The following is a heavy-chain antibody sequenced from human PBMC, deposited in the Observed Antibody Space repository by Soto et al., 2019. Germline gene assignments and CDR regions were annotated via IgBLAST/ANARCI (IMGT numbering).Heavy chain of an antibody. J-gene: IGHJ4*02. D-gene: IGHD3-16*02. Sequence: GGSLRLSCAASGFTFSSYAMHWVRQAPGKGLEYVSAISSNGGSTYYANSVKGRFTISRDNSKNTLYLQMGSLRAEDMAVYYCARSGMITFGGVIVYPPYYFDYWGQGTLVTVSS. CDR1: GFTFSSYA. V-gene: IGHV3-64*01. CDR2: ISSNGGST. CDR3: ARSGMITFGGVIVYPPYYFDY.